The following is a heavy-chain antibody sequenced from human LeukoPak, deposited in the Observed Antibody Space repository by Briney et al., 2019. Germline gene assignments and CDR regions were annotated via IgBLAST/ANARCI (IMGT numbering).Heavy chain of an antibody. D-gene: IGHD1-1*01. J-gene: IGHJ4*02. CDR2: IIPIFGTA. CDR1: GGTFSSYA. CDR3: ARDRYTHNSGPAYFDY. V-gene: IGHV1-69*15. Sequence: SVKVSCKASGGTFSSYAISWVRQAPGQGLEWMGRIIPIFGTANYAQKFQGRVTITADESTSSAYMELSSLRSEDTAVYYCARDRYTHNSGPAYFDYWGQGTLVTVSS.